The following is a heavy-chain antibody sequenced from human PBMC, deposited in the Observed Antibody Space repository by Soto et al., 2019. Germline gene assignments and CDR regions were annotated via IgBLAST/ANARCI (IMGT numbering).Heavy chain of an antibody. J-gene: IGHJ6*02. CDR2: IYYSGST. CDR3: ARDKGGAALKGSGMDV. Sequence: QVQLQESGPGLVKPAQTLSLRCTVSGGSISSRDYYWSWIRQHPEKGLEWIGSIYYSGSTYYNPPPKSRVTMSLDTSMNEFSLKLTSVTAADTAVYYCARDKGGAALKGSGMDVWGQGTTVTVSS. CDR1: GGSISSRDYY. V-gene: IGHV4-31*03. D-gene: IGHD3-10*01.